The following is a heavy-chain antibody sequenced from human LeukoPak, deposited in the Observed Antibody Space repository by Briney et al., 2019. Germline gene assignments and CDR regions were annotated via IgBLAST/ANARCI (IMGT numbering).Heavy chain of an antibody. CDR2: INPNSGGT. CDR3: ARVGGEDIVVVPAANFDY. CDR1: GYTFTGYY. J-gene: IGHJ4*02. V-gene: IGHV1-2*02. D-gene: IGHD2-2*01. Sequence: ASVKVSFKASGYTFTGYYMHWVRQAPGQRLEWMGWINPNSGGTNYAQKFQGRVTMTRDTSISTAYMELSRLRSDDTAVYYCARVGGEDIVVVPAANFDYWGQGTLVTVSS.